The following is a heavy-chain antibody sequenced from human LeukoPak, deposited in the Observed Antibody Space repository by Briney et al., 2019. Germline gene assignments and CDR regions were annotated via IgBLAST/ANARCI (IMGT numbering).Heavy chain of an antibody. CDR3: AKDQGYYDSSGNFDY. J-gene: IGHJ4*02. CDR2: ISYDGSNK. D-gene: IGHD3-22*01. V-gene: IGHV3-30*18. Sequence: GGSLRPSCAASGFTFSSYGMHWVRQAPGKGLEWVAVISYDGSNKYYADSVKGRFTISRDNSKNTLYLQMNSLRAEDTAVYYCAKDQGYYDSSGNFDYWGQGTLVTVSS. CDR1: GFTFSSYG.